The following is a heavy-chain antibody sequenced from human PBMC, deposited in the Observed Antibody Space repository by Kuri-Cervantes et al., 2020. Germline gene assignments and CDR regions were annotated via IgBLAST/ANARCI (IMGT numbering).Heavy chain of an antibody. J-gene: IGHJ2*01. CDR1: GGSISSYY. V-gene: IGHV4-59*01. Sequence: SETLSLTCTVSGGSISSYYWSWIRQPPGKGLEWIGYIYYSGSTNYNPSLKSRVTISIDTSKHQFSLKLNSVTAADTAVYYCARDWRGSGDQYPFDLWGRGTLVTVSS. CDR3: ARDWRGSGDQYPFDL. D-gene: IGHD6-19*01. CDR2: IYYSGST.